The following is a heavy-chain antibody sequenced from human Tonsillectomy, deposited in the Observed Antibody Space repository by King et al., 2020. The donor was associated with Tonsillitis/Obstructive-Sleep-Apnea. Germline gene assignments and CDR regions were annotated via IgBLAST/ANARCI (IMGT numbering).Heavy chain of an antibody. J-gene: IGHJ6*03. Sequence: VQLVESGGGLVQPGGSLRLSCSASGFTFSSYEMNWVRQAPGXGLEWVSYISNSGSTIYYADSVKGRXTVSRDNAKXXXYXQMNSLRAXDTAVFYCAXXXIXXVAAXEXXYYYYMDVWGKXTXVTVSX. D-gene: IGHD2-2*01. CDR3: AXXXIXXVAAXEXXYYYYMDV. CDR2: ISNSGSTI. CDR1: GFTFSSYE. V-gene: IGHV3-48*03.